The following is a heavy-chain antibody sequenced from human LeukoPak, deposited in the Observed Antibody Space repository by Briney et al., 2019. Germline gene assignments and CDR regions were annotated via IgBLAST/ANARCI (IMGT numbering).Heavy chain of an antibody. Sequence: PSQTLSLTCTVSGGSISSGSYYWSWIRQPAGKGLEWIGRIYTSGSTNYNPSLKSRVTKSVDTSKNQFSLKLSSVTAADTAVYYCARENYYDSSGYLNFDYWGQGTLVTVSS. J-gene: IGHJ4*02. CDR3: ARENYYDSSGYLNFDY. D-gene: IGHD3-22*01. CDR2: IYTSGST. V-gene: IGHV4-61*02. CDR1: GGSISSGSYY.